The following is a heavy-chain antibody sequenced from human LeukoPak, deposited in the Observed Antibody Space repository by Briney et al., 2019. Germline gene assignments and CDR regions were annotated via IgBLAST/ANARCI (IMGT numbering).Heavy chain of an antibody. V-gene: IGHV1-3*01. CDR3: ARVDTLYYDILTGP. CDR2: INAGNGNT. CDR1: GYTFTSYA. Sequence: ASAKVSCKASGYTFTSYAMHWVRQAPGQRLEWMGWINAGNGNTKYSQKFQGRVTITRDTSASTAYMELSSLRSEDTAVYYCARVDTLYYDILTGPWGQGTLVTVSS. J-gene: IGHJ5*02. D-gene: IGHD3-9*01.